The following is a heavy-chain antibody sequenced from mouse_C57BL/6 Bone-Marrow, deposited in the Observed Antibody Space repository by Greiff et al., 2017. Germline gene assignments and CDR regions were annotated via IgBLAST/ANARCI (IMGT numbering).Heavy chain of an antibody. CDR1: GFNIKNTY. D-gene: IGHD1-1*01. J-gene: IGHJ4*01. CDR3: SYYYGSSSLYAMDY. Sequence: VQLQQSVAELVRPGDSVKLSCTASGFNIKNTYMHWVKQRPEQGLEWIGRIDPANGNTKYAPKFQGKATITADTSSNTAYLQLSSLTSEDTAIYYCSYYYGSSSLYAMDYWGQGTSVTVSS. CDR2: IDPANGNT. V-gene: IGHV14-3*01.